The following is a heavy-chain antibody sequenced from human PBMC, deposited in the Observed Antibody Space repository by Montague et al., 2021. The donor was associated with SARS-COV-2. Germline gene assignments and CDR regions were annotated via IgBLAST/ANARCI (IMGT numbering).Heavy chain of an antibody. CDR2: TYYRSKWYN. D-gene: IGHD2-21*02. CDR1: GDSVSSHIAT. V-gene: IGHV6-1*01. J-gene: IGHJ2*01. CDR3: ARAYCGGDCYFYWYFDL. Sequence: CAISGDSVSSHIATWNWIRQSPSKRLEWLGRTYYRSKWYNDYAVSVKSRVIINPDTSNNRISLQLNSVTPEDTAVYYCARAYCGGDCYFYWYFDLWGRGTLVTVSS.